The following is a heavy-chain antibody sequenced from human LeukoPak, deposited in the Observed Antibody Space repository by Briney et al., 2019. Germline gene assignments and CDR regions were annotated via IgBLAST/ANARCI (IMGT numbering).Heavy chain of an antibody. CDR3: ARVSSYDSSGCDAFDI. CDR2: IYSGGST. V-gene: IGHV3-53*01. Sequence: GGSLRLSCAASGFTVSSNYMSWVRQAPGKGLEWVSVIYSGGSTYYADSVKGRFTISRDNSKNTLYLQMNSLRAEDMAVYYCARVSSYDSSGCDAFDIWGEGTMVTVSS. D-gene: IGHD3-22*01. CDR1: GFTVSSNY. J-gene: IGHJ3*02.